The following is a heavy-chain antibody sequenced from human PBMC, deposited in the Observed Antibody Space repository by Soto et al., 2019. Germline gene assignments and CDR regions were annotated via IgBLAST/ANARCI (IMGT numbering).Heavy chain of an antibody. D-gene: IGHD6-19*01. Sequence: GASVKVSCKASGYTFTGYYMHWVRQAPGQGLEWMGWINPNSGGTNYAQKFQGRVTMTRDTSISTAYMELSRLRSDDTAVYYCAREHILHGAEGMSSSGWYNYYYGMDVWGQGTTVTVSS. CDR2: INPNSGGT. CDR1: GYTFTGYY. CDR3: AREHILHGAEGMSSSGWYNYYYGMDV. J-gene: IGHJ6*02. V-gene: IGHV1-2*02.